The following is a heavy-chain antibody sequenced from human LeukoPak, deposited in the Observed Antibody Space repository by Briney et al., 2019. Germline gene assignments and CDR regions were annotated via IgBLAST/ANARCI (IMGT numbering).Heavy chain of an antibody. CDR1: GFSISSYY. CDR3: AASKWVQGVMYYYSYMDV. J-gene: IGHJ6*03. D-gene: IGHD3-10*01. Sequence: PSETLSLTCTVSGFSISSYYWSWIRQPPGKGLEWIADIYYSGSTNYNPSLKSRVTISVDTSKNQFSLKLSSVTAADTAVYYCAASKWVQGVMYYYSYMDVWGKGTTVTVSS. V-gene: IGHV4-59*12. CDR2: IYYSGST.